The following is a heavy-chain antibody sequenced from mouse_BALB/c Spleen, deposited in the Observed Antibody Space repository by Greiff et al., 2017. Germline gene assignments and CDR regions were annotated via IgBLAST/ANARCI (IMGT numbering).Heavy chain of an antibody. CDR1: GYSFTGYN. Sequence: VQLQQSGPELGKPGASVKISCKASGYSFTGYNMYWVKQSHRKSLEWIGYIDPYNGGTSYNQKSKGKATLTVDKSSGTAYMHLNSLTSEDSAIYYCAREGLLPFDDWGQGTTLTVSS. D-gene: IGHD2-3*01. J-gene: IGHJ2*01. CDR2: IDPYNGGT. CDR3: AREGLLPFDD. V-gene: IGHV1S135*01.